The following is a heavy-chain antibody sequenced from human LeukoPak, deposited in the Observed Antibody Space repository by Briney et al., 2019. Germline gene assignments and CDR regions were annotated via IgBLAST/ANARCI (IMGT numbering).Heavy chain of an antibody. V-gene: IGHV3-49*04. CDR3: TRDRFYVWFDP. CDR1: GFTFSDAW. J-gene: IGHJ5*02. D-gene: IGHD3-16*01. CDR2: IRSSGTT. Sequence: PGGSLRLSCAASGFTFSDAWMNWVRQAPGKGLQWIGFIRSSGTTQYAASVKGRFTISRDDSKSIAYLQMNSLKTEDTAVYYCTRDRFYVWFDPWGQGTLVTVSS.